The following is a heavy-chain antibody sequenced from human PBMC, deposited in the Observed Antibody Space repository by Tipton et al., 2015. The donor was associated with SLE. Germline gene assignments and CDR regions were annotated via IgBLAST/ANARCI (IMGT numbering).Heavy chain of an antibody. CDR3: ARSYYDSSGYIPGFDP. V-gene: IGHV4-39*07. Sequence: LRLSCTVSGGSISSSSYYWGWIRQPPGKGLEWIGSIYYSGSTYYNPSLKSRVTISVDTSKNQFSLKLSSVTAADTAVYYCARSYYDSSGYIPGFDPWGQGTLVTVSS. D-gene: IGHD3-22*01. CDR1: GGSISSSSYY. J-gene: IGHJ5*02. CDR2: IYYSGST.